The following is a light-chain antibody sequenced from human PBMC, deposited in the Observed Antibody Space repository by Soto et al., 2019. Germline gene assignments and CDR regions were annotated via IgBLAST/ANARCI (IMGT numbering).Light chain of an antibody. Sequence: EIVLTQSPGTLSLSPGERATLSCRASQSVSNNYLAWYQQKPGQAPRLLIYGASNGATGIPDRFSGSGSGTDFTLTISSLQSEDFAVYYCQQYNNWPTFGQGTKVDIK. CDR2: GAS. J-gene: IGKJ1*01. V-gene: IGKV3D-15*01. CDR3: QQYNNWPT. CDR1: QSVSNN.